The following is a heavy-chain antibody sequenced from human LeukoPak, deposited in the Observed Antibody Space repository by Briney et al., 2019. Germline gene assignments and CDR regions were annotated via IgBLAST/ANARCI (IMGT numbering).Heavy chain of an antibody. CDR2: LKQDGSEI. J-gene: IGHJ6*04. Sequence: GGSLRLSCAASDFTFSNYWMSWVRQAPGKGLEWVGNLKQDGSEIYYLDSVKGRFTISRDNAKNSLYLQMNSLRAEDTAVYYCAELGITMIGGVWGKGTTVTISS. CDR3: AELGITMIGGV. CDR1: DFTFSNYW. D-gene: IGHD3-10*02. V-gene: IGHV3-7*01.